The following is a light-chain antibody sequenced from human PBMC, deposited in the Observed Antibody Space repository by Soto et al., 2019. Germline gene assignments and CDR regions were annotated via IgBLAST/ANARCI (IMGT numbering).Light chain of an antibody. CDR2: GAS. CDR1: QSVGNS. J-gene: IGKJ2*01. Sequence: VLTQSPGTLSVSPGEGVNLSCRASQSVGNSMAWYQQKPGQAPRLLIFGASTRVTGIPARFSGSGSGTEFTLTITSLQSDDFAVYYCQQYNNWPEYTFGPGTKLEIK. V-gene: IGKV3-15*01. CDR3: QQYNNWPEYT.